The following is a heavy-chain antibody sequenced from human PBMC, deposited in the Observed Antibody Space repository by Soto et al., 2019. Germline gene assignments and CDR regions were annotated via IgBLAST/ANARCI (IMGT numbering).Heavy chain of an antibody. CDR3: ARDMTTVTKTFRLNYYGMDV. D-gene: IGHD4-17*01. CDR2: ISSSSSTI. V-gene: IGHV3-48*02. CDR1: GFTFGSYS. J-gene: IGHJ6*02. Sequence: GGSLRLSCAASGFTFGSYSMNWVRQAPGKGLEWVSYISSSSSTIYYADSVKGRFTISRDNAKNSLYLQMNSLRDEDTAVYYCARDMTTVTKTFRLNYYGMDVWGQGTTVTVSS.